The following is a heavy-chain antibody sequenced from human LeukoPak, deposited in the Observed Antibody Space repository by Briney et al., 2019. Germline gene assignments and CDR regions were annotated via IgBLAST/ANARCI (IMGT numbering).Heavy chain of an antibody. CDR1: GGSISSYY. Sequence: PSETLSLTCTVSGGSISSYYWSWIRQPPGKGLEWIGSIYYSGSTYYNPSLKSRVTISVDTSKNQFSLKLSSVTAADTAVYYCARHAVAWQLVGSLGYWGQGTLVTVSS. CDR2: IYYSGST. V-gene: IGHV4-59*05. CDR3: ARHAVAWQLVGSLGY. J-gene: IGHJ4*02. D-gene: IGHD6-6*01.